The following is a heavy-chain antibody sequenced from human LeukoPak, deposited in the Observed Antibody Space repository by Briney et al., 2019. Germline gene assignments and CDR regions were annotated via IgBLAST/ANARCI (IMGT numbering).Heavy chain of an antibody. CDR2: IWHDGSHK. V-gene: IGHV3-33*08. D-gene: IGHD1-26*01. Sequence: PGGSLRLSCAASGFTFSTYAMSWVRQAPGKGLEWVAVIWHDGSHKYYADSVKGRFTISRDDSKNTLYLQMNSLRADDTAVYYCAREGGSMGANIAYWGQGTLVTVSS. CDR3: AREGGSMGANIAY. J-gene: IGHJ4*02. CDR1: GFTFSTYA.